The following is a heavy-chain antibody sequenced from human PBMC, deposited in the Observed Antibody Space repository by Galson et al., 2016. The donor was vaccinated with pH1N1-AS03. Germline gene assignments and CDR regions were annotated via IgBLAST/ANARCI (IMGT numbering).Heavy chain of an antibody. CDR2: INAGNGNT. V-gene: IGHV1-3*01. J-gene: IGHJ6*02. D-gene: IGHD1-26*01. CDR3: ARGRGSYGKDV. Sequence: SVKVSCKASGYTFISYVMHWVRKAPGQRLEWMGWINAGNGNTTYSQSFQGRVTITRDTSASKAYMELSGLRSEDTAVYYCARGRGSYGKDVWGQGTTVTVSS. CDR1: GYTFISYV.